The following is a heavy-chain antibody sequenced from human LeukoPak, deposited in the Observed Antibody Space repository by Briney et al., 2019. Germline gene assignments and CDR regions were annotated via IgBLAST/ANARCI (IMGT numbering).Heavy chain of an antibody. J-gene: IGHJ4*02. V-gene: IGHV4-59*01. CDR2: IYYSGST. CDR3: ARGPLMVRGPFDY. CDR1: GGSISPYY. Sequence: SETLSLTSTASGGSISPYYWSWIRQPPGKGLEWIGFIYYSGSTNQNPSLRSRVTIPVDTSKNQFSLKLNSVTAADTAVYYCARGPLMVRGPFDYWGQGTLVTVSS. D-gene: IGHD3-10*01.